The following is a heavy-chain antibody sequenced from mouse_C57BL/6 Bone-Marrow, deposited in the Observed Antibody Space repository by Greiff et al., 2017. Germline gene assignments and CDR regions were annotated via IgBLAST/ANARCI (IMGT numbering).Heavy chain of an antibody. V-gene: IGHV1-26*01. Sequence: VQLQQSGPELVKPGASVKISCKASGYTFTDYYMNWVKQSHGKSLEWIGDINPNNGGTSYNQKFKGKATLTVDKSSSTAYMELRSLTSEDSAVYYCGKGDYSNSAWFAYWGQGTLVTVSA. CDR1: GYTFTDYY. CDR3: GKGDYSNSAWFAY. CDR2: INPNNGGT. J-gene: IGHJ3*01. D-gene: IGHD2-5*01.